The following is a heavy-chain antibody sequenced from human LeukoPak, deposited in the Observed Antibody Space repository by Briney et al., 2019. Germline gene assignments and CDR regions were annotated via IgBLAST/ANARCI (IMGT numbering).Heavy chain of an antibody. CDR1: SGSFSGYY. CDR3: GRRVMVRGVTRGGWFDP. Sequence: SETLSLTCAVYSGSFSGYYWSWIRQPPGKGLEWIGEINHSGSTNYNPSLKSRVTISVDTSKNQFSLKLSSVTAADTAVYYCGRRVMVRGVTRGGWFDPWGQGTLVTVSS. D-gene: IGHD3-10*01. CDR2: INHSGST. J-gene: IGHJ5*02. V-gene: IGHV4-34*01.